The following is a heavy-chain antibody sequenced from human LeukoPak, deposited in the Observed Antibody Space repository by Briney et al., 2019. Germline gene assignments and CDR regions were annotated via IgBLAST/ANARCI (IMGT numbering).Heavy chain of an antibody. J-gene: IGHJ4*02. CDR1: GYTLTELS. V-gene: IGHV1-24*01. Sequence: ASVKVSCKVSGYTLTELSMHWVRQAPGKGLEWMGGFDPEDGETIYAQKFQGRVTMTEDTSTDTAYMELSSLRSEDTAVYYCATGNPHIVVVPAATWDCYFDYWGQGTLVTVSS. CDR3: ATGNPHIVVVPAATWDCYFDY. CDR2: FDPEDGET. D-gene: IGHD2-2*01.